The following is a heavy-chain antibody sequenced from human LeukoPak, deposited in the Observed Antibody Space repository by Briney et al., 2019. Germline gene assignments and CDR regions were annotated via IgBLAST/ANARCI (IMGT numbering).Heavy chain of an antibody. CDR1: GFTFNSYA. V-gene: IGHV3-33*01. CDR3: GRDERGYYNSSGFYRAIDF. Sequence: GGSLRLSCAASGFTFNSYAMHWVRQAPGKGLEWVAFIWYDGSNKYYADSVKGRFTFSRDNSKNTVYLQMNSLRAEDTAVYYCGRDERGYYNSSGFYRAIDFWGQGTLVTVSS. J-gene: IGHJ4*02. CDR2: IWYDGSNK. D-gene: IGHD3-22*01.